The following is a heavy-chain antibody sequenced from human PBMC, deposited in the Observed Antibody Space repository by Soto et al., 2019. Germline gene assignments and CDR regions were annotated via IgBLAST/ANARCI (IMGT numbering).Heavy chain of an antibody. D-gene: IGHD2-21*01. CDR3: ARDAYSTYYYGMDV. Sequence: PSETLSLTCTVSCGSISSGGYYWSWIRQHPGKGLEWIGYIYYSGSTYYNPSLKSRVTISVDTSKNQFSLKLSSVTAADTAVYYCARDAYSTYYYGMDVWGQGTTVTVSS. CDR2: IYYSGST. CDR1: CGSISSGGYY. J-gene: IGHJ6*02. V-gene: IGHV4-31*03.